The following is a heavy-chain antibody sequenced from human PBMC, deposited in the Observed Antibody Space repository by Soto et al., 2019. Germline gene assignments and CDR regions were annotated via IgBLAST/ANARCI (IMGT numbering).Heavy chain of an antibody. CDR3: ARGPELQMSYYYYYGMDV. J-gene: IGHJ6*02. CDR1: GGTFSSYA. D-gene: IGHD1-26*01. V-gene: IGHV1-69*13. Sequence: SVKVSCKASGGTFSSYAISWVRQAPGQGLEWMGGIIPIFGTANYAQKFQGRVTITADESTSTAYMELSSLRSEDTAVYYCARGPELQMSYYYYYGMDVWGQGTTVTVSS. CDR2: IIPIFGTA.